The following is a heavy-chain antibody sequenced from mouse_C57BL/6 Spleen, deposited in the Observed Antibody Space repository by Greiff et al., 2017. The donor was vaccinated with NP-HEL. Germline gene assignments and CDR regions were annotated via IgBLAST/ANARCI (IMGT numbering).Heavy chain of an antibody. V-gene: IGHV1-61*01. CDR1: GYTFTSYW. J-gene: IGHJ2*01. Sequence: QVQLQQPGAELVRPGSSVKLSCKASGYTFTSYWMDWVKQRPGQGLEWIGNIYPSDSETHYNQKFKDKATLTVDKSSSTAYMQLSSLTSEDSAVYYCARAMTPVVAPYFDSWGQGTTLTVSS. CDR2: IYPSDSET. D-gene: IGHD1-1*01. CDR3: ARAMTPVVAPYFDS.